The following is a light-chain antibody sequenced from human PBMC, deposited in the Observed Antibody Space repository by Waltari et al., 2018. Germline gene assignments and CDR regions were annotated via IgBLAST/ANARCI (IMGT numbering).Light chain of an antibody. CDR2: SAS. CDR1: PSVFTSANTRNY. J-gene: IGKJ1*01. V-gene: IGKV4-1*01. Sequence: DIVMTQSPDSLAVSLGDRATIYCNSGPSVFTSANTRNYLAWYLQKAGQPPKLLIYSASTRESGVPARFSGSGSGTDFTLTITSLQAEDVALYYCQQYYTTPPTFGQGTKVEIK. CDR3: QQYYTTPPT.